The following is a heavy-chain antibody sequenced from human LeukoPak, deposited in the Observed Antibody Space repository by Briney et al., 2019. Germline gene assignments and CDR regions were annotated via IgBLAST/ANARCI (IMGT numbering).Heavy chain of an antibody. D-gene: IGHD3-10*01. CDR2: IIPYFGTS. Sequence: ASVKVSCKASGVTFSRLVVSWVRQAPVQGLEWMGQIIPYFGTSNYAQNFQGRVTLTADEATNTAYMELNRLRSDDTAVYYCTRDAGDYGGSGSYPDYWGQGTLVTVSS. J-gene: IGHJ4*02. CDR3: TRDAGDYGGSGSYPDY. V-gene: IGHV1-69*13. CDR1: GVTFSRLV.